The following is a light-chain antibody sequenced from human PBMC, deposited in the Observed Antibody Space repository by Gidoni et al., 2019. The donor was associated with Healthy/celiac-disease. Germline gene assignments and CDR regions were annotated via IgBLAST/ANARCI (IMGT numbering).Light chain of an antibody. J-gene: IGKJ2*01. CDR2: DAS. V-gene: IGKV3-11*01. CDR3: QQRSNWPMYT. Sequence: IVLTPSPATLSLPPGERATLSCRASQSVSSYLAWYQQKPGQAPRLLIYDASNRATGIPARFSGSGSGTDFTLTISSLEPEDFAVYYCQQRSNWPMYTFXQXTKLEIK. CDR1: QSVSSY.